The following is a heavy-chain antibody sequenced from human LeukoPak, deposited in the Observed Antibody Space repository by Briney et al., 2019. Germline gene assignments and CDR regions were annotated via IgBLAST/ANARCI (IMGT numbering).Heavy chain of an antibody. CDR2: IYPGDSDT. V-gene: IGHV5-51*01. J-gene: IGHJ6*02. CDR3: ARSISNSSFYYFYGLDV. D-gene: IGHD6-6*01. Sequence: GESLKISCKGSGYRFTSYWIGWVRQMPGKGLEWMGIIYPGDSDTRYNPSFQGQVTISADKSIDTAYLQWSSLKASDTALYCCARSISNSSFYYFYGLDVWGQGTTVTVSS. CDR1: GYRFTSYW.